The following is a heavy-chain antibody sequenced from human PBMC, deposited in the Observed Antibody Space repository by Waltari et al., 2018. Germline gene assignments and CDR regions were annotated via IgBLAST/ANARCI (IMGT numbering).Heavy chain of an antibody. J-gene: IGHJ4*02. CDR1: GFTFSSYE. CDR3: ARGLGNYYDSSGYYNNFDY. V-gene: IGHV3-48*03. CDR2: ISSSGSTI. Sequence: EVQLVESGGGLVQPGGSLRLSCAASGFTFSSYEMNWVRQAPGKGREWVSYISSSGSTIYNADSVKGRFTIARDNAKNSLYLQMNSLRAEDTAVYYCARGLGNYYDSSGYYNNFDYWGQGTLVTVSS. D-gene: IGHD3-22*01.